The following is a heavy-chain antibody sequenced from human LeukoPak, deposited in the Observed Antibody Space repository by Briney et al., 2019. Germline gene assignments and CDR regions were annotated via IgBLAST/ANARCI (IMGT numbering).Heavy chain of an antibody. CDR3: AKGTRIAVPSFDY. D-gene: IGHD6-19*01. CDR1: GFTFSSYG. Sequence: PGGSRRLAWASSGFTFSSYGMHWVSQAPGKGRGWVAVIRYAGSNKYYADSVKRRFTISTDNSKNTLYRQMNRLKAEDTAVYSCAKGTRIAVPSFDYWGQGTLVTVSS. CDR2: IRYAGSNK. J-gene: IGHJ4*02. V-gene: IGHV3-30*02.